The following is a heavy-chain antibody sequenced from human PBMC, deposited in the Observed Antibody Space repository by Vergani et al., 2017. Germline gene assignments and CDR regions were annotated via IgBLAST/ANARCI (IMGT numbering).Heavy chain of an antibody. CDR1: GYSISSGYY. CDR3: VRDPWESGGPYSGC. Sequence: QVQLQESGPGLLKPSETLSLTCTVSGYSISSGYYWGCIRQPPGKGLEWIGSRSHSGYTFYRTSLKSRVSMSVATSKNQFSLRVNSVTAADTAVDYCVRDPWESGGPYSGCWGRGTLVSVSS. CDR2: RSHSGYT. J-gene: IGHJ4*02. D-gene: IGHD2-15*01. V-gene: IGHV4-38-2*02.